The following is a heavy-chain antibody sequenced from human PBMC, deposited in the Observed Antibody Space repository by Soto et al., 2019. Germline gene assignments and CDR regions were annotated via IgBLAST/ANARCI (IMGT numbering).Heavy chain of an antibody. Sequence: EVQLVESGGGLVQPGRSLRLSCAASGFTFDDYAMHWVRQAPGKGLEWVSGISWNSGSIGYADSVKGRFIISRDNAKNSLYLQMNSLRAEDTALYYCAKGIYDIYYGMDVWGQGTTVTVSS. J-gene: IGHJ6*02. V-gene: IGHV3-9*01. CDR3: AKGIYDIYYGMDV. D-gene: IGHD3-16*01. CDR2: ISWNSGSI. CDR1: GFTFDDYA.